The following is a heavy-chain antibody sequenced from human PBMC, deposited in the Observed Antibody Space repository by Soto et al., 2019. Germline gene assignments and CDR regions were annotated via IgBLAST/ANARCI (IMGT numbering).Heavy chain of an antibody. Sequence: SETLSLTCTVSGGSISSGRYYWSWIRQHPGKGLEWIGSIYYSGSTYYNPSLKSRVIISVDTSKNQFSLKLSSVTAADTAVYYCARESGYRYYYGLAVWGQGTTVTVSS. D-gene: IGHD5-12*01. CDR2: IYYSGST. J-gene: IGHJ6*02. CDR3: ARESGYRYYYGLAV. CDR1: GGSISSGRYY. V-gene: IGHV4-31*03.